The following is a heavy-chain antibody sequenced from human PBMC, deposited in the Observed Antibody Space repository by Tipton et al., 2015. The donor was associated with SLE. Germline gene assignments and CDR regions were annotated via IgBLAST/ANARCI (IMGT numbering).Heavy chain of an antibody. D-gene: IGHD1-26*01. CDR3: ARGWELPHAFDI. CDR2: IYHTGST. CDR1: GGSISSSNW. V-gene: IGHV4-4*02. Sequence: GLVKPSGTLSLTCVVSGGSISSSNWWSWVRQTPGKGLEWIGEIYHTGSTNYNPSLKSRVTISVGKSKDHFSLQLSSVTAADTAVYYCARGWELPHAFDIWGQGTMVTVSS. J-gene: IGHJ3*02.